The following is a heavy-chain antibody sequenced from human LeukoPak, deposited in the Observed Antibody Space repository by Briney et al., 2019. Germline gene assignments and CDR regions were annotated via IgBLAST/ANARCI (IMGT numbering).Heavy chain of an antibody. CDR1: GGSISSYY. CDR2: IYYSGST. D-gene: IGHD2-2*01. CDR3: ARDSCSSTSCRKKFVY. V-gene: IGHV4-59*12. Sequence: SETLSLTCTVSGGSISSYYWSWIRQPPGKGLEWIGYIYYSGSTNYNPSLKSRVTISVDTSKNQFSLKLSPVTAADTAVYYCARDSCSSTSCRKKFVYWGQGTLVTVSS. J-gene: IGHJ4*02.